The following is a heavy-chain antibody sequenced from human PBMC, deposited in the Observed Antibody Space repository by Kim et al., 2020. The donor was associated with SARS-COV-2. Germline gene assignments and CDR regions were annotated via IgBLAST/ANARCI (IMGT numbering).Heavy chain of an antibody. J-gene: IGHJ1*01. CDR3: ALRGVMHRGMLVQD. D-gene: IGHD3-16*01. V-gene: IGHV7-4-1*02. CDR1: GYTFTHYA. Sequence: ASVKVSCKASGYTFTHYAMNWVRQAPGQGLEWMGWINTNTGDPTYAQDFTGRFVFSLDTSVSTAFLQISSLKAEDTAIDYCALRGVMHRGMLVQDWGQGT. CDR2: INTNTGDP.